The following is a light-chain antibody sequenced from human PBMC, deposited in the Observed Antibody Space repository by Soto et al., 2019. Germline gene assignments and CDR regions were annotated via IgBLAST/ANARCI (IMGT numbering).Light chain of an antibody. V-gene: IGKV3-15*01. Sequence: IVLTQSHDPPSVSPGERATLSCRASQSVSSNLAWYQQKPGQAPRLLIYGASTRATGIPARFSGSGSGTEFTLTISSLQSEDFAVYYCQQYNNGPPETFGQGTKVDI. CDR1: QSVSSN. J-gene: IGKJ1*01. CDR3: QQYNNGPPET. CDR2: GAS.